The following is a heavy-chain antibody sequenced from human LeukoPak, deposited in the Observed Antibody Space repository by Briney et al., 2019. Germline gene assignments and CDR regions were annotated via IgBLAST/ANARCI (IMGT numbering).Heavy chain of an antibody. Sequence: GGSLRLSCAGSGFTFSNSWMGWVRQAPGKGLEWVSGIGTSGGRTYYADSVKGRFTISRDNSKNTVYLQMNSLRVEDTAVYYCAKDLWGNYPDYFDYWGQGTLVTVSS. CDR1: GFTFSNSW. CDR3: AKDLWGNYPDYFDY. V-gene: IGHV3-23*01. CDR2: IGTSGGRT. J-gene: IGHJ4*02. D-gene: IGHD3-16*02.